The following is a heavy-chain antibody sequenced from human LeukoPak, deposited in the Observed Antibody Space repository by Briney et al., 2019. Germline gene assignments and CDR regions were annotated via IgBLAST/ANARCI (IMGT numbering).Heavy chain of an antibody. CDR1: GFTFSGSA. J-gene: IGHJ4*02. D-gene: IGHD5-12*01. CDR3: TRPSRGYDDFDY. V-gene: IGHV3-73*01. CDR2: IRSKANSYAT. Sequence: QPGGSLRLSCAASGFTFSGSAMPWVRQASGKGLEWVGRIRSKANSYATAYAASVKGRFTISRDDSKNTAYLQMNSLKTEDTAVYYCTRPSRGYDDFDYWGQGTLVTVSS.